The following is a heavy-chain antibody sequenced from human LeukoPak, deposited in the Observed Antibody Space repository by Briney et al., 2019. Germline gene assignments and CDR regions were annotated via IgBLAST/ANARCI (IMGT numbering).Heavy chain of an antibody. Sequence: PGGSLRPPCAASGFTVSNNYMSWVRQAPGKGLEWVSVIYSGGYTYYADSVKGRFTISRDNSKNTLYLQMNSLRAEDTAVYYCARVMAIINQWGQGTLVTVSS. CDR1: GFTVSNNY. CDR3: ARVMAIINQ. D-gene: IGHD2-21*01. V-gene: IGHV3-66*01. J-gene: IGHJ4*02. CDR2: IYSGGYT.